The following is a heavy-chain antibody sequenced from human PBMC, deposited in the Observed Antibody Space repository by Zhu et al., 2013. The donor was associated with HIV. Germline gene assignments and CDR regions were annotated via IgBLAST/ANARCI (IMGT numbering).Heavy chain of an antibody. CDR2: ISGYNGNT. J-gene: IGHJ6*02. CDR1: GYTFMNYG. V-gene: IGHV1-18*01. CDR3: ARDFYGMDV. Sequence: QVHLVQSGAEVKKPGASVKVSCKASGYTFMNYGISWVRQAPGQGLEWMGWISGYNGNTNYAQKVQGRVTMTTDTSTRTAYMEVRSLRFDDTAVYYCARDFYGMDVWGQGTTVIVSS.